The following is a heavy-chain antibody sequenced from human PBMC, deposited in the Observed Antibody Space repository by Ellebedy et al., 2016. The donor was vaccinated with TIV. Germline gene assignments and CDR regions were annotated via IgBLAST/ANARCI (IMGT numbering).Heavy chain of an antibody. CDR2: IYTSGST. Sequence: SETLSLTXAVYGGSFSGYYWSWIRQPAGKGLEWIGRIYTSGSTNYNPSLKSRVTMSVDTSTNQFSLRLTSVTAADTAVYYCAREGRVDYYGSGSYYSNWFFDLWGRGSLVTVSS. CDR1: GGSFSGYY. D-gene: IGHD3-10*01. V-gene: IGHV4-59*10. J-gene: IGHJ2*01. CDR3: AREGRVDYYGSGSYYSNWFFDL.